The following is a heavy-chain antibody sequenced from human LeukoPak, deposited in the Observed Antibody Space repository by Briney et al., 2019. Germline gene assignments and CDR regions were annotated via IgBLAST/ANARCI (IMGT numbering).Heavy chain of an antibody. CDR3: ARSRPVRGVPKGYYFDY. J-gene: IGHJ4*02. V-gene: IGHV1-8*01. CDR1: GYTFTSYD. Sequence: ASVKVSCKASGYTFTSYDINWVRQATGQGLEWMGWMNPNSGNTGYAQKFQGRVTMTRNTSISTAYMELSSLRSEDTAVYYCARSRPVRGVPKGYYFDYWGQGTLVTVSS. CDR2: MNPNSGNT. D-gene: IGHD3-10*01.